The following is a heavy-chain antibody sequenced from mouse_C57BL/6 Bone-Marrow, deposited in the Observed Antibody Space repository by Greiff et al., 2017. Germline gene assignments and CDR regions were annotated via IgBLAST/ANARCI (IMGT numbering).Heavy chain of an antibody. CDR3: ARLGSRYYFYY. CDR1: GFTFSDYG. V-gene: IGHV5-17*01. J-gene: IGHJ2*01. Sequence: EVQLVESGGGLVKPGGSLKLSCAASGFTFSDYGMHWVRQAPEKGLEWVAYISSGSSTIYYADTVKGRFTISRDNAKNTLFLQMTSLRSEDTAMYYCARLGSRYYFYYWGQGTTLTVSS. CDR2: ISSGSSTI. D-gene: IGHD1-1*01.